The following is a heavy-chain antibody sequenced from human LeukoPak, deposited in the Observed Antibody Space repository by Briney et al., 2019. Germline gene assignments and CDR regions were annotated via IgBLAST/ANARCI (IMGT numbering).Heavy chain of an antibody. V-gene: IGHV3-53*01. CDR1: GITLISYN. CDR3: ARYAVAVAGYYFDY. CDR2: IYSGGST. Sequence: GGSLRLSCAASGITLISYNMNWVRQAPGKGLEWVSVIYSGGSTYYADSVKGRFTISRDNSKNTLYLQMNSLRAEDTAVYYCARYAVAVAGYYFDYWGQGTLVTVSS. J-gene: IGHJ4*02. D-gene: IGHD6-19*01.